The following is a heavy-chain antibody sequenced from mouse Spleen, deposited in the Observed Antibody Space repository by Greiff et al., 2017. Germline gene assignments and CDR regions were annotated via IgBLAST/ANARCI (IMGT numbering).Heavy chain of an antibody. J-gene: IGHJ2*01. CDR3: ARDWDGSYFDY. CDR2: INPSSGYT. D-gene: IGHD4-1*01. CDR1: GYTFTSYW. V-gene: IGHV1-7*01. Sequence: QVQLKESGAELAKPGASVKLSCKASGYTFTSYWMHWVKQRPGQGLEWIGYINPSSGYTKYNQKFKDKATLTADKSSSTAYMQLSSLTSEDSAVYFCARDWDGSYFDYWGQGTTLTVSS.